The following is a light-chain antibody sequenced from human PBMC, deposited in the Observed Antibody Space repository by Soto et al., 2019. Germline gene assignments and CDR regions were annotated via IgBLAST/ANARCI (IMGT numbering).Light chain of an antibody. J-gene: IGLJ3*02. V-gene: IGLV2-14*03. CDR2: EVT. CDR1: SSDVGAYDY. Sequence: QSVLTQPASVSGSPGQSITISCTGTSSDVGAYDYVSWYQQHPGKAPKLMIYEVTERPSGVSNRFSGSKSGNTASLTISGLQAEDEADYFCSSYTTTSTIWVFGGGTKVTVL. CDR3: SSYTTTSTIWV.